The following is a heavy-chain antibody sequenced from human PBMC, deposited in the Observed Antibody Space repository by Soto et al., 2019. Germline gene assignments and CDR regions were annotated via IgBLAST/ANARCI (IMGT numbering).Heavy chain of an antibody. J-gene: IGHJ3*02. CDR1: GFTFSDYY. D-gene: IGHD2-2*02. Sequence: VQLVESGGGLVKPGGSLRLSCAASGFTFSDYYMSWIRQAPGKGLEWVSYISSSGSTIYYADSVKGRFTISRDNAKNSLYLQMNSLRAEDTAVYYCARDACVTSCYMGGDAFDIWGQGTMVTVSS. V-gene: IGHV3-11*01. CDR2: ISSSGSTI. CDR3: ARDACVTSCYMGGDAFDI.